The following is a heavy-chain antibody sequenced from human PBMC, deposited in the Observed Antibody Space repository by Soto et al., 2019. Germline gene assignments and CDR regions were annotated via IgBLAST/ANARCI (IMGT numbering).Heavy chain of an antibody. CDR1: GFTVSSNY. Sequence: PGGSLRLSCAASGFTVSSNYMSWVRQAPGKGLEWVSVIYSGGSTYYADSVKGRFTISRDNSKNTLYLQMNSLRAEDTAVYYCARALPDTAGYYYYYGMDVWGQGTTVTVSS. J-gene: IGHJ6*02. CDR3: ARALPDTAGYYYYYGMDV. D-gene: IGHD5-18*01. V-gene: IGHV3-53*01. CDR2: IYSGGST.